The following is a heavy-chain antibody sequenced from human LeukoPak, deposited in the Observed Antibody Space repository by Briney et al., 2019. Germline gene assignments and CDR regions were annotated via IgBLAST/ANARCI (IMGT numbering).Heavy chain of an antibody. J-gene: IGHJ5*02. CDR3: ARGSVPYYDYGWFDP. D-gene: IGHD3-22*01. CDR2: INNSGGRT. CDR1: GFTFSTYA. Sequence: GGSLRLSCAASGFTFSTYAMSWVRQAPGKGLEWVSGINNSGGRTYYADSVKGRFTISRDNSKNTQYLQMNSLRAEDTAIYYCARGSVPYYDYGWFDPWGQGALVTVSS. V-gene: IGHV3-23*01.